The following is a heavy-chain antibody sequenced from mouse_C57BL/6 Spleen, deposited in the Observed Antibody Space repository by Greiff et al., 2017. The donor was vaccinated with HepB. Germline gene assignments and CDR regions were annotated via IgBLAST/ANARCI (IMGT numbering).Heavy chain of an antibody. CDR2: ISSGGSYT. CDR1: GFTFSSYG. V-gene: IGHV5-6*02. D-gene: IGHD1-1*01. J-gene: IGHJ4*01. Sequence: EVKVVESGGDLVKPGGSLKLSCAASGFTFSSYGMSWVRQTPDKRLEWVATISSGGSYTYYPDSVKGRFTISRDNAKNTLYLQMSSLKSEDTAMYYCARRGGFITTVVEAMDYWGQGTSVTVSS. CDR3: ARRGGFITTVVEAMDY.